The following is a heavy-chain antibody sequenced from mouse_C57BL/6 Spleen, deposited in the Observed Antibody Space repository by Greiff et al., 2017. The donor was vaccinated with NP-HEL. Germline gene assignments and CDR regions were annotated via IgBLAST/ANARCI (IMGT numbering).Heavy chain of an antibody. Sequence: QVQLQQSGAELVRPGTSVKMSCKASGYTFTNYWTGWAKQRPGHGLEWIGDIYPGGGYTNYNEKFKGKATLTADKSSSTAYMQFSGLTSEDSAIYYCAILDYYGSSPFDDWGQGATLTVSS. CDR2: IYPGGGYT. J-gene: IGHJ2*01. D-gene: IGHD1-1*01. CDR3: AILDYYGSSPFDD. CDR1: GYTFTNYW. V-gene: IGHV1-63*01.